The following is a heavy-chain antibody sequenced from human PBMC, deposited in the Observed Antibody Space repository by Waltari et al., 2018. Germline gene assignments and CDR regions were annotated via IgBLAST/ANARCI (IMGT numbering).Heavy chain of an antibody. CDR1: GGSISSGSYY. J-gene: IGHJ5*02. D-gene: IGHD6-6*01. Sequence: QVQLQESGPGLVKPSQTLSLTCTVSGGSISSGSYYWSWIRQPAGKGLEWIGRIYTSGSTNYHPSLKSRVTISVDTSKNQFSLKLSSVTAADTAVYYCARAPIAARHGDWFDPWGQGTLVTVSS. CDR2: IYTSGST. V-gene: IGHV4-61*02. CDR3: ARAPIAARHGDWFDP.